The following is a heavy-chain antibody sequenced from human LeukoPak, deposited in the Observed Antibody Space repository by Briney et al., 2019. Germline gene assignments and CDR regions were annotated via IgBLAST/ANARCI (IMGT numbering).Heavy chain of an antibody. Sequence: PGGSLRLSCAASGFTFSSYAMNWVRQAPGKGLEWVSALSGRGDSTYYTDSVKCRFTISSDNSKNTLYLQMNSLRAEDTAVYYCAKDRLLYPERHLSHFDYWGQGTLVTVSS. J-gene: IGHJ4*02. CDR2: LSGRGDST. CDR3: AKDRLLYPERHLSHFDY. V-gene: IGHV3-23*01. CDR1: GFTFSSYA. D-gene: IGHD2/OR15-2a*01.